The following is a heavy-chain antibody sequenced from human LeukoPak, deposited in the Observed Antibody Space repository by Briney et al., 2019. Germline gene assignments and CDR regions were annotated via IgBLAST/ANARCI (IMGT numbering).Heavy chain of an antibody. CDR1: GFTFSSYW. CDR3: YGANAEH. Sequence: GGSLRLSCAASGFTFSSYWMHWVRKAPGKGLVWVSGTNTDGSSTMYADSVKGRFTIARDNAKNTLYLQMNSLRAEDTAVYYCYGANAEHWGQGTLVTVSS. CDR2: TNTDGSST. D-gene: IGHD4-23*01. J-gene: IGHJ1*01. V-gene: IGHV3-74*03.